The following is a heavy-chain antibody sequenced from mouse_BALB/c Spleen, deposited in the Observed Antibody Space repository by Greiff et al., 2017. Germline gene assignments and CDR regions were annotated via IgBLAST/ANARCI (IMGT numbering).Heavy chain of an antibody. CDR2: IAPGSGST. Sequence: DLVKPGASVKLSCKASGYTFTSYWINWIKQRPGQGLEWIGRIAPGSGSTYYNEMFKGKATLTVDTSSSTAYIQLSSLSSEDSAVYFCARGGLPYYFDDWGQGTTLTVSS. CDR3: ARGGLPYYFDD. J-gene: IGHJ2*01. CDR1: GYTFTSYW. D-gene: IGHD2-4*01. V-gene: IGHV1S41*01.